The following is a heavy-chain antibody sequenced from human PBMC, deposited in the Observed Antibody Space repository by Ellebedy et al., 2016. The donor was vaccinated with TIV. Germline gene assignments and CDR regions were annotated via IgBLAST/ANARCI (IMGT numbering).Heavy chain of an antibody. D-gene: IGHD3-10*01. CDR2: MLYSERT. CDR3: ARHYYSGSGSYKGFQA. V-gene: IGHV4-39*01. J-gene: IGHJ1*01. CDR1: GGPISSSNYY. Sequence: ESLKISCTVSGGPISSSNYYWGWIRRPPGKGLEWIGSMLYSERTYYNPSLKSRVTITGDTSKNQFSLRRSSVTAADTAIYYCARHYYSGSGSYKGFQAWGQGTLVTVSS.